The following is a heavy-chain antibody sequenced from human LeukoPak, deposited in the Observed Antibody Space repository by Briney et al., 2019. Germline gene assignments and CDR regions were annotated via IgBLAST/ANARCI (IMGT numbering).Heavy chain of an antibody. V-gene: IGHV3-21*01. D-gene: IGHD2-2*01. CDR3: ARQPMPYYYYMDV. Sequence: PGGSLRLSCAASGFTFSSYSMNWVRQAPGKGLEWVSSISSSSSYIYYADSVKGRFTISRDNAKNSLYPQMNSLRAEDTAVYYCARQPMPYYYYMDVWGKGTTVTVSS. CDR1: GFTFSSYS. J-gene: IGHJ6*03. CDR2: ISSSSSYI.